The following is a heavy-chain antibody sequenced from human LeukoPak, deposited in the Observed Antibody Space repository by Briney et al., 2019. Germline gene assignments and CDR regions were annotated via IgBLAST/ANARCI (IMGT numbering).Heavy chain of an antibody. J-gene: IGHJ4*02. CDR1: GFTFSSYG. CDR2: ISGSGGST. D-gene: IGHD3-10*01. Sequence: GGSLRLSCAASGFTFSSYGMSWVRQAPGKGLEWVSAISGSGGSTYYADSVKGRFTISRDNSKNTLYLQMNSLRAEDTAVYYCAKSWYYPYYFDYWGQGTLVTVSS. V-gene: IGHV3-23*01. CDR3: AKSWYYPYYFDY.